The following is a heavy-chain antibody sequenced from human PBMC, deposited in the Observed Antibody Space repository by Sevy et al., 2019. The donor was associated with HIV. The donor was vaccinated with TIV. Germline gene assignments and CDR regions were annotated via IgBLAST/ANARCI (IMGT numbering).Heavy chain of an antibody. Sequence: LETLSLTCAVSGDSITDYYWNWILQSPGRELEWIGFIDYYGSPNYNPTLKSRVTISLDTSKNQFSLRLRSVTAADTAVDYSARDTSGYSNGWCPYYNYYGLDVWGQGTTVTVSS. J-gene: IGHJ6*02. V-gene: IGHV4-59*01. CDR1: GDSITDYY. CDR2: IDYYGSP. CDR3: ARDTSGYSNGWCPYYNYYGLDV. D-gene: IGHD6-19*01.